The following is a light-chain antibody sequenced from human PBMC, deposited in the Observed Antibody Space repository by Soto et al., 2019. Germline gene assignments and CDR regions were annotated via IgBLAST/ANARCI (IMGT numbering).Light chain of an antibody. Sequence: VMTQSPATLSVSPGERATLSCWASETVATNLAWYQQKPGQALRLLISGASTRAAGISDRFRGSGSGTEFTLTISSLRSEDSAIYYCQQYFECPPMTFGQGTKVEI. CDR2: GAS. CDR1: ETVATN. J-gene: IGKJ1*01. V-gene: IGKV3-15*01. CDR3: QQYFECPPMT.